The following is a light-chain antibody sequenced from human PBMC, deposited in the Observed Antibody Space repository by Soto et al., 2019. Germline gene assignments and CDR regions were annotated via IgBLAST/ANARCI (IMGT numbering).Light chain of an antibody. CDR2: GNN. CDR3: QSYDSSLNVVV. CDR1: NSNIGAGYD. J-gene: IGLJ3*02. Sequence: QSVLTQPPSVSGALGQRVSISCTGSNSNIGAGYDVHWYQQLPGTAPKLLIFGNNNRPSGVPDRFSGSKSGISASLAITGLQAEDEADYYCQSYDSSLNVVVFGGGTKVTVL. V-gene: IGLV1-40*01.